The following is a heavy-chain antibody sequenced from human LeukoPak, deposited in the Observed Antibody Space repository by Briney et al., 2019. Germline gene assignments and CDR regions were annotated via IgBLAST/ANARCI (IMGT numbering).Heavy chain of an antibody. CDR1: GGSISSSSYY. CDR2: IYYGGST. V-gene: IGHV4-39*07. J-gene: IGHJ4*02. CDR3: ARYRRDYYGSGSASVVFDY. D-gene: IGHD3-10*01. Sequence: PSETLSLTCTVSGGSISSSSYYWGWIRQPPGKGLEWIGSIYYGGSTYYNPSLKSRVTISVDTSKNQFSLKLSSVTAADTAVYYCARYRRDYYGSGSASVVFDYWGQGTLVTVSS.